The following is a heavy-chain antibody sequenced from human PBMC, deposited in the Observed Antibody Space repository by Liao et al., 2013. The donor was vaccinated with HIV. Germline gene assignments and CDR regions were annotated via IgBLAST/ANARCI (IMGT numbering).Heavy chain of an antibody. D-gene: IGHD4-17*01. CDR2: VHSTGTI. Sequence: QVQLQESGPGLVKPSRTLSLTCTVSGGSISSGPVYWSWIRQPAGKGLEWVGRVHSTGTINYNPSLESRATISVDPSRNQFSLNLASVTAADSAVYYCAGLPGHDYDPNSLEFFDVWGQGSLVIVSS. CDR3: AGLPGHDYDPNSLEFFDV. V-gene: IGHV4-61*02. CDR1: GGSISSGPVY. J-gene: IGHJ3*01.